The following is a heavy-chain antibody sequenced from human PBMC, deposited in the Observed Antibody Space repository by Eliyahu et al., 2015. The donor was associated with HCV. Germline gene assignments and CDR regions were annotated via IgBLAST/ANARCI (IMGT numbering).Heavy chain of an antibody. D-gene: IGHD4-17*01. CDR2: XYYSGSA. V-gene: IGHV4-59*02. Sequence: VKPSETLSLTCTVSAGSVSSYXWSWXRQTPGKGLEWIGDXYYSGSATYNPSLQXRVIMSLDTSKNQLSLQVTSVTAADTAVYYCATPYAEGAFDTWGRGTMVTVSS. CDR3: ATPYAEGAFDT. J-gene: IGHJ3*02. CDR1: AGSVSSYX.